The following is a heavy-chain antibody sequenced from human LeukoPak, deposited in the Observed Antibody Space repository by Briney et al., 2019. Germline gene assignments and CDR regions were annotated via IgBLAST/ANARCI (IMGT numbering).Heavy chain of an antibody. CDR2: INSDGSRT. V-gene: IGHV3-74*01. Sequence: GGSLRLSCAASGFTFSSYWMHWVRQAPGKGLVWVSRINSDGSRTNYADSVKGRFTISRDNAKKTLYLQINSLRAEDTAVYYCARDLDYGDDYFDYWGQGTLVTVSS. CDR1: GFTFSSYW. CDR3: ARDLDYGDDYFDY. J-gene: IGHJ4*02. D-gene: IGHD4-17*01.